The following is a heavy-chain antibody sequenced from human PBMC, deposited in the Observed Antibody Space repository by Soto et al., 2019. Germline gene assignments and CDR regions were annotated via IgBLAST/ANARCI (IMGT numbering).Heavy chain of an antibody. Sequence: QVQLQESGPGLVKPSQTLSLTCTVSGGSISSGGYYWSWIRQHPGKGLEWIGYIYYSGSTYYNPALQSRVTISVDTSKNQFSLKLSSVTAADTAVYYCARVYCTNGVRDTVNWFDPWGQGTLVTVSS. V-gene: IGHV4-31*03. J-gene: IGHJ5*02. D-gene: IGHD2-8*01. CDR3: ARVYCTNGVRDTVNWFDP. CDR2: IYYSGST. CDR1: GGSISSGGYY.